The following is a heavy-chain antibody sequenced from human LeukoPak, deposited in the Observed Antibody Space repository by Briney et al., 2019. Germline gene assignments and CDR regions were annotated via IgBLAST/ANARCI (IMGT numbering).Heavy chain of an antibody. D-gene: IGHD6-13*01. CDR2: IIPIFGTA. CDR1: GGTFSSYA. Sequence: GASVKVSCKASGGTFSSYAISWVRQAPGQGLEWMGGIIPIFGTANYAQKFQGRVTITTDESTSTAYMELSSLRSEDTAVYYCARVGIAAAGWFDPWGQGTLVTVSS. J-gene: IGHJ5*02. CDR3: ARVGIAAAGWFDP. V-gene: IGHV1-69*05.